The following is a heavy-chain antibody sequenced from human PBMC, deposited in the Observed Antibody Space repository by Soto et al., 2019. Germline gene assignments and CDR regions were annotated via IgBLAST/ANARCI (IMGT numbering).Heavy chain of an antibody. CDR2: ISPIFGTP. CDR1: GGTFSSYT. CDR3: ARDLISNYHYYGMDV. Sequence: QVQLVQSGAEVKKPGSSVTVSCKASGGTFSSYTISWVRQAPGQGLEWMAGISPIFGTPIYAQKFQDRVTITADESTSTVYMELSSLRSEDTALYYCARDLISNYHYYGMDVWGQGTTVTVSS. J-gene: IGHJ6*02. V-gene: IGHV1-69*01.